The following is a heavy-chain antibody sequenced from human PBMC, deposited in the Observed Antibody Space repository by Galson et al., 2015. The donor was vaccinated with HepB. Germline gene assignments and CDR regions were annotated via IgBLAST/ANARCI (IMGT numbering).Heavy chain of an antibody. V-gene: IGHV3-30*04. CDR3: AREGGELGYSLAFDI. J-gene: IGHJ3*02. CDR2: ISYDGSNK. Sequence: SLRLSCAASGFTFSSYAMHWVRQAPGKGLEWVAVISYDGSNKYYADSVKGRFTISRDNSKNTLYLQMNSLRAEDTAVYYCAREGGELGYSLAFDIWGQGTMVTVSS. D-gene: IGHD6-13*01. CDR1: GFTFSSYA.